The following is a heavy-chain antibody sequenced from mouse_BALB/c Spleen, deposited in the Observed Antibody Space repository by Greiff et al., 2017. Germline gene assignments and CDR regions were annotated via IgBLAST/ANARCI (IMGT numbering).Heavy chain of an antibody. J-gene: IGHJ4*01. D-gene: IGHD2-1*01. CDR3: TTYYGNYDDNAMDY. CDR1: GYSFTSYY. V-gene: IGHV1S56*01. Sequence: VQLQQSGPELVKPGASVKMSCTASGYSFTSYYIHRVKQRPGQGLEWIGWLYTGDGSTKYNEKFKGKTTLTTDKSSSTAYMLLSSLTSEDSTIYKCTTYYGNYDDNAMDYWGQGTTVTVSS. CDR2: LYTGDGST.